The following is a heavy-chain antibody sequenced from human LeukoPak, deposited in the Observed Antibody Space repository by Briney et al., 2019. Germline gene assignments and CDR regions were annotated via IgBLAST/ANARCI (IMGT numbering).Heavy chain of an antibody. D-gene: IGHD4-17*01. CDR2: IYYSGST. CDR1: GGSISSGDYY. CDR3: ARDGSRYGDYPDY. J-gene: IGHJ4*02. V-gene: IGHV4-30-4*08. Sequence: PSETLSLTCTVSGGSISSGDYYWSWIRQPPGKGLEWIGYIYYSGSTYYNPSLKSRVTIAVDTSKNQFSLKLSSVTAADTAVYYCARDGSRYGDYPDYWGQGTLVTVSS.